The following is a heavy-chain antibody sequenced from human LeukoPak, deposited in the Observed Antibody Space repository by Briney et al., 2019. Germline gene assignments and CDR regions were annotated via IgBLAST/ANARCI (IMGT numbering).Heavy chain of an antibody. CDR1: GGSISSYY. Sequence: KPSETLSLTCTVSGGSISSYYWSWIRQPPGKGLGWIGYIYYSGSTNYNPSLKSRVTISVDTSKNQFSLKLSSVTAADTAVYYCARVGYCSSTSCGFDPRGQGTLVTVSS. V-gene: IGHV4-59*01. CDR2: IYYSGST. D-gene: IGHD2-2*01. J-gene: IGHJ5*02. CDR3: ARVGYCSSTSCGFDP.